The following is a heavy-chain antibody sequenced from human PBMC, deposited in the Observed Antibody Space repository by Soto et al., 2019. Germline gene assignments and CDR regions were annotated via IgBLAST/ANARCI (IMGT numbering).Heavy chain of an antibody. V-gene: IGHV4-59*01. D-gene: IGHD2-2*01. J-gene: IGHJ6*03. CDR1: GGSNSSYY. CDR2: IYYSGST. CDR3: ARYQPHYYYYMDV. Sequence: SETLSLTCTVSGGSNSSYYWSWIRQPPGKGLEWIGYIYYSGSTNYNPSLKSRVTISVDTSKNQFSLKLSSVTAADTAVYYCARYQPHYYYYMDVWGKGTTVTVSS.